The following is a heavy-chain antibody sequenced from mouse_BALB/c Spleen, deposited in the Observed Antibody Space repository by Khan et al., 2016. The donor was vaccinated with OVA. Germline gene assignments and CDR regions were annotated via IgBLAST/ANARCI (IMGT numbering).Heavy chain of an antibody. J-gene: IGHJ3*01. CDR2: IWSGGST. CDR3: ARHSYRYDFTY. CDR1: GFSLITYG. V-gene: IGHV2-4-1*01. Sequence: QVQLKESGPGLVQPSQNLSITCTVSGFSLITYGVHWVRQSPGQGLEWLGVIWSGGSTDYNEAFISRLSISKDNSKSQVFFNMNSLQSDDTASYYCARHSYRYDFTYWGRGTLVTVSS. D-gene: IGHD2-12*01.